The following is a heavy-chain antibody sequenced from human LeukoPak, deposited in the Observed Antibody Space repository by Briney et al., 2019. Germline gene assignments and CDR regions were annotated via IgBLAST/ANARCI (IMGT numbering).Heavy chain of an antibody. Sequence: GGSLRLSCAASGFIYSSYGMHWVRQAPGKGLEWVAFIRYDGSNKYYADSVKGRFTISRDNSKNTLYLQMNSLRAEDTAVYYCAKDRSGSYSQGLDYWGQGTLVTVSS. V-gene: IGHV3-30*02. CDR1: GFIYSSYG. CDR2: IRYDGSNK. CDR3: AKDRSGSYSQGLDY. J-gene: IGHJ4*02. D-gene: IGHD1-26*01.